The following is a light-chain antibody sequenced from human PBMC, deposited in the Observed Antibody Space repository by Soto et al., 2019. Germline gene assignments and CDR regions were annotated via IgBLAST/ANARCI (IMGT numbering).Light chain of an antibody. CDR3: QQSYSTLWT. V-gene: IGKV1-39*01. CDR2: AAS. J-gene: IGKJ1*01. Sequence: EIQMTQSPSSLSASVGDRVSITCRASQSISSYLNWYQQKPGKAPKVLIYAASSLQSGVPSRFSGSGSGTDFTLTISSLQPEDFATYYCQQSYSTLWTFGQGTKVEIK. CDR1: QSISSY.